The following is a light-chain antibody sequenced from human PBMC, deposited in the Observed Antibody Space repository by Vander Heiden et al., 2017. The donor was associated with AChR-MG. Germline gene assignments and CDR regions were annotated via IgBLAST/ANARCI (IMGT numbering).Light chain of an antibody. Sequence: QSALTQPASVSGSPGQSITISCTVTSGDVAAYHYISWYQQHPGRAPKLIISGVSMRPSGVSNRFSGSKSGNTASLTISGLQAEDEAHYYCSSYTISSTLVFGGGTKLTVL. V-gene: IGLV2-14*03. CDR3: SSYTISSTLV. J-gene: IGLJ3*02. CDR1: SGDVAAYHY. CDR2: GVS.